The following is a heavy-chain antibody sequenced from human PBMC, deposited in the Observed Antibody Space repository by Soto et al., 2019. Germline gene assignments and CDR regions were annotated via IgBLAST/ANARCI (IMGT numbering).Heavy chain of an antibody. CDR2: IYPGDSDT. V-gene: IGHV5-51*01. J-gene: IGHJ6*02. CDR1: GYSFTSYW. CDR3: ARSYSSGFYYYYGMDV. Sequence: GESLKISCKGSGYSFTSYWIGWVRQMPGKGLEWMGIIYPGDSDTRYSPSFQGQVTISAVKSISTAYLQWSSLKASDTAMYYCARSYSSGFYYYYGMDVWGQGTTVTVSS. D-gene: IGHD6-19*01.